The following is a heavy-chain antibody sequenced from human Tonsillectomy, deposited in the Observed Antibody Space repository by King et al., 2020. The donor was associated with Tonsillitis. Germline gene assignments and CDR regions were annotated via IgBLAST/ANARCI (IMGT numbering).Heavy chain of an antibody. CDR2: IKSKTDGGTT. D-gene: IGHD4-23*01. J-gene: IGHJ4*02. CDR1: GFTFSNAW. V-gene: IGHV3-15*01. CDR3: TTDAHGGNSLYDY. Sequence: QLVQSGGGLVKPGGSIRLSCAASGFTFSNAWMSWVRQAPGKGLEWVGRIKSKTDGGTTDYAAPVKGRFTISRDDSKNTLYLQMNSLKTEDTAVYYYTTDAHGGNSLYDYWGQGTLVTVSS.